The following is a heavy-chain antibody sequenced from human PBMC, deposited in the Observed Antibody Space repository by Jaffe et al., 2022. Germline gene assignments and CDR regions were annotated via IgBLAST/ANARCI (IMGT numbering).Heavy chain of an antibody. J-gene: IGHJ3*02. Sequence: QVQLQESGPGLVKPSQTLSLTCTVSGGSISSGSYYWSWIRQPAGKGLEWIGRIYTSGSTNYNPSLKSRVTISVDTSKNQFSLKLSSVTAADTAVYYCARGRRMVRGVDDAFDIWGQGTMVTVSS. CDR2: IYTSGST. CDR1: GGSISSGSYY. CDR3: ARGRRMVRGVDDAFDI. V-gene: IGHV4-61*02. D-gene: IGHD3-10*01.